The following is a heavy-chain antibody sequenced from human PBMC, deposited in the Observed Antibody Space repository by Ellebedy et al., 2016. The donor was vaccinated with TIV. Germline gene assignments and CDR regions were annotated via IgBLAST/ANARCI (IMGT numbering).Heavy chain of an antibody. D-gene: IGHD7-27*01. CDR3: ARTGDRGRAFDY. CDR1: GDSVSSNSAA. Sequence: SQTLSLTCXISGDSVSSNSAAWNWIRQSPSRGLEWLGRTCYRSKWSNDYAVSVKSRITINPDTSKNHFSLQLNSVTPEDTAVYYCARTGDRGRAFDYWGQGTLVTVSS. CDR2: TCYRSKWSN. J-gene: IGHJ4*02. V-gene: IGHV6-1*01.